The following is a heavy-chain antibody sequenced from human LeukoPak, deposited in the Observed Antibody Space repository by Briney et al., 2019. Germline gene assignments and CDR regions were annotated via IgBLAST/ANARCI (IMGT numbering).Heavy chain of an antibody. Sequence: GGSLRLSCAASGFTFSSYGLHWVRQAPGKGLEWVAVTSSYGKIKYYADSVKGRFTISRDNSKNTLYLQMNSLRAEDTAVYYCARDGNTDSSSWHNYYYSYYMDVWGKGTTVTVSS. CDR3: ARDGNTDSSSWHNYYYSYYMDV. J-gene: IGHJ6*03. V-gene: IGHV3-30*03. CDR1: GFTFSSYG. CDR2: TSSYGKIK. D-gene: IGHD6-13*01.